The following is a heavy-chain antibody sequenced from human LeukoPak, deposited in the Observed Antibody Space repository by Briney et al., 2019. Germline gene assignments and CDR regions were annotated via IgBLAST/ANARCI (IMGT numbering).Heavy chain of an antibody. D-gene: IGHD1-26*01. CDR1: GFSFSRNA. V-gene: IGHV3-23*01. CDR2: VGGSNTDT. Sequence: GGSLRLSCVVSGFSFSRNAMNWLRQPPGKGLEWVSGVGGSNTDTSYADSVKGRFTISRDNSQNTVSLVMNNLRAEDTAIYYCATHDTMVGISWGQGTLVTVSS. CDR3: ATHDTMVGIS. J-gene: IGHJ4*02.